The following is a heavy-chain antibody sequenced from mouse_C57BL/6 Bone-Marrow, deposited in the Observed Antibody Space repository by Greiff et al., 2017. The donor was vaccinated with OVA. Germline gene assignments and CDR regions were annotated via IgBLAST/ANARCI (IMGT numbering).Heavy chain of an antibody. J-gene: IGHJ3*01. D-gene: IGHD2-5*01. CDR1: GYTFTSYG. Sequence: VKLMESGAELARPGASVKLSCKASGYTFTSYGISWVKQRTGQGLEWIGEIYPTRRNSYYNEKFKGKATLTADKSSSTAYMELRSLTSEDSAVYFCARVPYYSNYLAWFAYWGQGTLVTVSA. CDR2: IYPTRRNS. CDR3: ARVPYYSNYLAWFAY. V-gene: IGHV1-81*01.